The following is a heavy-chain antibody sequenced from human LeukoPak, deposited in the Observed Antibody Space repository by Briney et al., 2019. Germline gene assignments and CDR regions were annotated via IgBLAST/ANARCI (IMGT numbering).Heavy chain of an antibody. CDR1: GYTFTSYY. Sequence: ASVKVSCKASGYTFTSYYMHWVRQAPGQGLEWMGIINPSGGSTSYAQKFQGRVTMTRDMSTSTVYMELSSLRSEDTAVYYCARSPDRTEYSSSPRHFDYWGQGTLVTVSS. D-gene: IGHD6-6*01. V-gene: IGHV1-46*01. CDR2: INPSGGST. J-gene: IGHJ4*02. CDR3: ARSPDRTEYSSSPRHFDY.